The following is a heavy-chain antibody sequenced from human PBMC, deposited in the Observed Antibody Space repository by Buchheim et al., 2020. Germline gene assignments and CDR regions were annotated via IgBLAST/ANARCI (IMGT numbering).Heavy chain of an antibody. Sequence: EVLLVESGGGLVQPGRSLRLSCTASGFNFGDHAMSWFRQAPGKGLEWVGFVRSKAYGGTAEYAASVKGRFTMSRDDCKGIAYLQMNSLKTEDTAVYYCARYRITMIVVGSFDYWGQGT. CDR2: VRSKAYGGTA. V-gene: IGHV3-49*03. CDR1: GFNFGDHA. J-gene: IGHJ4*02. D-gene: IGHD3-22*01. CDR3: ARYRITMIVVGSFDY.